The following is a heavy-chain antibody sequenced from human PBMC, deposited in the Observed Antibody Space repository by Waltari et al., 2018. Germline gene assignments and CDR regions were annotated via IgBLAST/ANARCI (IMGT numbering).Heavy chain of an antibody. CDR3: ARDRDGSGSYDY. CDR2: IYHSGST. Sequence: QVQLQESGPGLVKPSETLSLTCAVSGYSISSGYYWGWIRQPPGKGLEWIGSIYHSGSTYYNPSLKSRVTISVDTSKNQFSLKLSSVTAADTAVYYCARDRDGSGSYDYWGQGTLVTVSS. CDR1: GYSISSGYY. D-gene: IGHD3-10*01. V-gene: IGHV4-38-2*02. J-gene: IGHJ4*02.